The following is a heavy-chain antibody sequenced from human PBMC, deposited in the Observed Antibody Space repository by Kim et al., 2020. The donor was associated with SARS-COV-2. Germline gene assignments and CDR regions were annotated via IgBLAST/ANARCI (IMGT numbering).Heavy chain of an antibody. CDR2: FDPEDGET. Sequence: ASVKVSCKVSGYTLTELSMHWVRQAPGKGLEWMGGFDPEDGETIYAQKFQGRVTMTEDTSTDTAYMELSSLRSEDTAVYYCATDRKLLWFGDYYYYGMDVWGQGTTVTVSS. D-gene: IGHD3-10*01. CDR3: ATDRKLLWFGDYYYYGMDV. V-gene: IGHV1-24*01. CDR1: GYTLTELS. J-gene: IGHJ6*02.